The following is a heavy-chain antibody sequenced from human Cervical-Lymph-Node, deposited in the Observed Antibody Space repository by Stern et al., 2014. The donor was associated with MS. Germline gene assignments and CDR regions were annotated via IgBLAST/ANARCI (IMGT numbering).Heavy chain of an antibody. V-gene: IGHV4-59*01. CDR2: VSHAGST. CDR1: GCSMPDYY. Sequence: QVQLQESGPGLVKPSETLSLTCNVSGCSMPDYYWSWIRLPPGKGLEWSGYVSHAGSTSYNPSLMSRVTITIDTSKSPFSLKVNSVTAADTAVYYCGRGGRMDSMFYWGQGTLVTVSS. D-gene: IGHD5-24*01. J-gene: IGHJ4*02. CDR3: GRGGRMDSMFY.